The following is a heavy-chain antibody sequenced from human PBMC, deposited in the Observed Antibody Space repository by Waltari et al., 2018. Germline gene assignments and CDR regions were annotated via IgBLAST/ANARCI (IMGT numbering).Heavy chain of an antibody. CDR3: ARTQSGGKAWYFDL. CDR1: GFTVSSNY. D-gene: IGHD2-15*01. CDR2: IYSGGST. Sequence: EVQLVESGGGLIQPGGSLRLSCAASGFTVSSNYMSWVRQAPGKGLEWVSVIYSGGSTYYADSVKGRFTISRDNSKNTLYLQMNSLRAEDTAVYYCARTQSGGKAWYFDLWGRGTLVTVSS. J-gene: IGHJ2*01. V-gene: IGHV3-53*01.